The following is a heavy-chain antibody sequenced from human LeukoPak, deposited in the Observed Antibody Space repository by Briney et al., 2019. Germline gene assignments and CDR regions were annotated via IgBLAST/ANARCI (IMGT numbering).Heavy chain of an antibody. CDR1: GYTFTSYG. V-gene: IGHV1-18*01. Sequence: ASVKVSCKASGYTFTSYGISWVRQAPGQGLEWMGWTSAYNGNTNYAQKLQGRVTMTTDTSTSTAYMELRSLRSDDTAVYYCARDRDIVVVVAAYDAFDIWGQGTMVTVSS. CDR3: ARDRDIVVVVAAYDAFDI. J-gene: IGHJ3*02. CDR2: TSAYNGNT. D-gene: IGHD2-15*01.